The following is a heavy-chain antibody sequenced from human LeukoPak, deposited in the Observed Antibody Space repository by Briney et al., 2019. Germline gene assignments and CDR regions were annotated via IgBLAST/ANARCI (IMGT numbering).Heavy chain of an antibody. CDR3: ARGGLSSSWYVWHYYYYMDV. CDR2: MNPNSGNT. J-gene: IGHJ6*03. V-gene: IGHV1-8*03. D-gene: IGHD6-13*01. CDR1: GYTFTSYD. Sequence: ALVKVSCKASGYTFTSYDINWVRQATGQGLEWMGWMNPNSGNTGYAQKFQGRVTITRNTSISTAYMELSSLRSEDTAVYYCARGGLSSSWYVWHYYYYMDVWGKGTTVTVSS.